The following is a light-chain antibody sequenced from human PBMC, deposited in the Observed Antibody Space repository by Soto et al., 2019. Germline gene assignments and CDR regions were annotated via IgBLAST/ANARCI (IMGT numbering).Light chain of an antibody. Sequence: IVLTQSPGTLSFSPGERVTLSCRASQSVSSSYLAWYQQKPGQAPRLLIYGASRRASGIPDRFSGSGSGKDFTLTISRLEPEDFAMYYCQQYGSSPLTFGGGTNVDI. J-gene: IGKJ4*02. CDR2: GAS. CDR1: QSVSSSY. V-gene: IGKV3-20*01. CDR3: QQYGSSPLT.